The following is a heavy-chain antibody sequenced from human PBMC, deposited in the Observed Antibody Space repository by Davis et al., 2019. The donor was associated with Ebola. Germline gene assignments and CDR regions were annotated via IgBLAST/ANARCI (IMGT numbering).Heavy chain of an antibody. J-gene: IGHJ3*02. D-gene: IGHD1-26*01. CDR1: GFTFFSYA. CDR2: ISGSGSSP. Sequence: PGGSLRLSCAASGFTFFSYAMSWVRQAPGKGLEWVSGISGSGSSPYYADSVKGRFTISRDNSKNTLYLQMNGLRVEDTAIYYCAKDTSNIWFDIWGQGTMVTVSS. CDR3: AKDTSNIWFDI. V-gene: IGHV3-23*01.